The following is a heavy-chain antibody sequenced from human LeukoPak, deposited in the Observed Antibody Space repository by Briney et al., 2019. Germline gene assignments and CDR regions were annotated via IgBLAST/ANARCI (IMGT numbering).Heavy chain of an antibody. V-gene: IGHV3-13*01. Sequence: PGGSLRLSCAASGFTFSSYDMHWVRQATGKGLEWVSAIGTAGDTYYPGSVKGRFTISRENAKNSLYLQMNSLRAEDTAVYHCARGPGSSRTGSADLDYWGQGTLVTVSS. CDR2: IGTAGDT. CDR1: GFTFSSYD. D-gene: IGHD2-15*01. J-gene: IGHJ4*02. CDR3: ARGPGSSRTGSADLDY.